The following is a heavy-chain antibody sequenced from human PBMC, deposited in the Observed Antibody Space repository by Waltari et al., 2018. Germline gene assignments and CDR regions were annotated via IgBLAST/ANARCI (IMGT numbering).Heavy chain of an antibody. J-gene: IGHJ4*02. V-gene: IGHV4-38-2*01. CDR3: ARSGSWQWLGDY. D-gene: IGHD6-19*01. Sequence: QVQLQESGPGLVKPSETLSLTCAVSGYSISSGYYWGWIRQPPGKGLEWIGSIYHSGSTYYNRSLKSRVTRSVDTSKNQFSLKLSSVTAADTAVYYCARSGSWQWLGDYWGQGTLVTVSS. CDR2: IYHSGST. CDR1: GYSISSGYY.